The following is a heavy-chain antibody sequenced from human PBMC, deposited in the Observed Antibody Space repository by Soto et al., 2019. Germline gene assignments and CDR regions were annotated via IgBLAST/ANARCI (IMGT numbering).Heavy chain of an antibody. J-gene: IGHJ6*02. D-gene: IGHD5-12*01. Sequence: QVQLVESGGGLVQPGGSLRLSCAASGFTFSDYYMSWIRQAPGKGLEWVSYISSSSSYTNYADSVKGRFTISRDNAKNSLYLQKDRLSADDAAAYYCARDLGYSGYDSGTDVWGQGTTVRASS. V-gene: IGHV3-11*05. CDR3: ARDLGYSGYDSGTDV. CDR1: GFTFSDYY. CDR2: ISSSSSYT.